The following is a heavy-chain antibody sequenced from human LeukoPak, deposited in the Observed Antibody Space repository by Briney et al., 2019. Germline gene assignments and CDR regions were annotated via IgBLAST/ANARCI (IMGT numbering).Heavy chain of an antibody. CDR3: ARAGGSTASHSDY. Sequence: GGSLRLSCAASGFTFSSYSMNWIRQAPGKGLEWVSSISSSTSYIYYADSVKGRFTISKDNAKNSLYLQMNSLRAEDTAVYYCARAGGSTASHSDYWGQGTLVPVSS. CDR1: GFTFSSYS. V-gene: IGHV3-21*01. CDR2: ISSSTSYI. D-gene: IGHD3-10*01. J-gene: IGHJ4*02.